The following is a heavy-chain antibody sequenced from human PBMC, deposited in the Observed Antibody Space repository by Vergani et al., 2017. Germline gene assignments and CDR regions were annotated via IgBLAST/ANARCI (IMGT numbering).Heavy chain of an antibody. D-gene: IGHD3-3*01. Sequence: VQLVESGGGLVKPGRSLRLSCTASGFTFGDYAMSWFRQAPGKGLEWVSYISSSSSYTNYADSVKGRFTISRDNAKNSLYLQMNSLRAEDTAVYYCARVLYYDFWSGYYGWFDPWGQGTLVTVSS. CDR2: ISSSSSYT. J-gene: IGHJ5*02. CDR3: ARVLYYDFWSGYYGWFDP. CDR1: GFTFGDYA. V-gene: IGHV3-11*06.